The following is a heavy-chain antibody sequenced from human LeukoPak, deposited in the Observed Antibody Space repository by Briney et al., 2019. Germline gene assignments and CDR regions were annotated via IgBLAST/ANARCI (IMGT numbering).Heavy chain of an antibody. CDR1: GFTFSSHW. CDR2: IKSDGTYR. J-gene: IGHJ4*02. Sequence: GGSLRLSCAASGFTFSSHWMHWVRQAPGKGLVCVARIKSDGTYRDYGDSVRGRFTISRDNAKDTLYLQMNSLRAGDTAVYYCVRDDRSYGVDYWGQGTLVTVSS. CDR3: VRDDRSYGVDY. V-gene: IGHV3-74*01. D-gene: IGHD4-17*01.